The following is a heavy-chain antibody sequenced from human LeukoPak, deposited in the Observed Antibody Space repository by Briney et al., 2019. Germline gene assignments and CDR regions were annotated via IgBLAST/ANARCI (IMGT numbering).Heavy chain of an antibody. Sequence: GGSLRLSCTASGFTFRTYIMAWVRQVPGKGLEWISAISGDAITTYYAVPVKDRFTISRDNFRNTLSLQMDSLRAEDSAVYYCVRLRRNSDRSGYYYYYDYWGQGTLVTVSS. J-gene: IGHJ4*02. D-gene: IGHD3-22*01. CDR1: GFTFRTYI. V-gene: IGHV3-23*01. CDR3: VRLRRNSDRSGYYYYYDY. CDR2: ISGDAITT.